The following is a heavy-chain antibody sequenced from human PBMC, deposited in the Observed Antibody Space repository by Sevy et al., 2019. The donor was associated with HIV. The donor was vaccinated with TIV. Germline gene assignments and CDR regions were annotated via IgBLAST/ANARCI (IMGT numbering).Heavy chain of an antibody. CDR1: GFTFSSYE. D-gene: IGHD6-13*01. Sequence: GGSLRLSCAASGFTFSSYEMNWFRQAPGKGLEWVSDISSSGSTIYYADSVKGRFTISRDNAKNSLYLQMNSLRAEDTAVYYCAREGTGVGYSSSWYVNFDYWGQRTLVTVSS. CDR3: AREGTGVGYSSSWYVNFDY. J-gene: IGHJ4*02. CDR2: ISSSGSTI. V-gene: IGHV3-48*03.